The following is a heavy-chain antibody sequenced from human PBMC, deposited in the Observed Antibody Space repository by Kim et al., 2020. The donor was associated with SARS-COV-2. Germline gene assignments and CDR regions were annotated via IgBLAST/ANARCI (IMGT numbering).Heavy chain of an antibody. D-gene: IGHD5-12*01. V-gene: IGHV3-21*01. CDR3: ATRDGYTSPFDY. CDR2: ISSSSADI. CDR1: GFTFSNYI. J-gene: IGHJ4*02. Sequence: GGSLRLSCAASGFTFSNYIMNWVRQAPGKGLEWVSSISSSSADIYYTDSVKGRFTISRDDAKNSLYLQMNILRAEDTAVYYCATRDGYTSPFDYWGQGTLVTVSS.